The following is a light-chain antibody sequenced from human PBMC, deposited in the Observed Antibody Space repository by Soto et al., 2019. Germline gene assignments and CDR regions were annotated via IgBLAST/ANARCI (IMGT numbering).Light chain of an antibody. V-gene: IGKV3-20*01. CDR2: DAS. CDR3: QQYGDSPSIT. J-gene: IGKJ5*01. CDR1: QSIGYY. Sequence: EIVLTQSPATLSLSTGERATLSCRASQSIGYYLAWYQEKPGQAPRLLIYDASIRATGIPDRFSGSGSGTDFTLTITRLEPEDFAVYFCQQYGDSPSITFGQGTRLEIK.